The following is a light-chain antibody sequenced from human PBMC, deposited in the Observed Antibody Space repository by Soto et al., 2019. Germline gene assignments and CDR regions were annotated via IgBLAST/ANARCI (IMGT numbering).Light chain of an antibody. CDR3: QQYNSYSRT. CDR2: KAS. CDR1: QSISSW. V-gene: IGKV1-5*03. J-gene: IGKJ1*01. Sequence: DIQMTQSPSTLSASVGDRVTITCRASQSISSWLAWYQQKPGKAPNLLIYKASSLESGVPSRFSGSGSGTQFTLTISSLQPDDIATYYFQQYNSYSRTFGQGASVEIK.